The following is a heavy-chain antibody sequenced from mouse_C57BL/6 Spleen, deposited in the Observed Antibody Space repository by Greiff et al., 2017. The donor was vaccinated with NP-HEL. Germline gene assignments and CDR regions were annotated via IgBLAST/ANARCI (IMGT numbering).Heavy chain of an antibody. V-gene: IGHV5-17*01. CDR1: GFTFSDYG. D-gene: IGHD2-5*01. Sequence: EVQLVESGGGLVKPGGSLKLSCAASGFTFSDYGMHWVRQAPEKGLEWVAYISSGSSTIYYADTVKGRFTISRDNANNTLFLQLTRLRSEDTAMYYCARNRHTIGTTYYAMDYWGQGTSVTVSS. CDR3: ARNRHTIGTTYYAMDY. J-gene: IGHJ4*01. CDR2: ISSGSSTI.